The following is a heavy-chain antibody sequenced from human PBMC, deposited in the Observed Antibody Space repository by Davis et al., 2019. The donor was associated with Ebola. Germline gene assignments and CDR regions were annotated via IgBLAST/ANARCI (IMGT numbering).Heavy chain of an antibody. CDR3: TRDLYRSGDVAFDI. V-gene: IGHV3-7*01. CDR2: IKQDGSEK. J-gene: IGHJ3*02. Sequence: GESLKISCAASGFTFSSYWMSWVRQAPGKGLEWVANIKQDGSEKYYVDSVKGRFTISRDNAKNSLYLQMNSLRAEDTAVYYCTRDLYRSGDVAFDIWGQGTMVTVPS. D-gene: IGHD3-10*01. CDR1: GFTFSSYW.